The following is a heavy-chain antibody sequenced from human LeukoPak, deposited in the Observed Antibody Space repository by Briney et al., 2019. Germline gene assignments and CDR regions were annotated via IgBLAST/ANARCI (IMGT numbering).Heavy chain of an antibody. CDR1: GGTFRSFA. J-gene: IGHJ4*02. CDR3: ARALRYYSDSSGYAFDY. Sequence: WASVKVSCKASGGTFRSFAISWVRRAPGQGLEGMAGFIPIFRTANYAQKFQGRVTITADESTSTAYTELSSLRCEDTAVYYCARALRYYSDSSGYAFDYWGQGTLVTVSS. CDR2: FIPIFRTA. V-gene: IGHV1-69*13. D-gene: IGHD3-22*01.